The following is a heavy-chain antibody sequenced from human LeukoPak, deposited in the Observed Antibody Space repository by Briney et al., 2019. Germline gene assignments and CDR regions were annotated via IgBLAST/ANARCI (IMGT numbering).Heavy chain of an antibody. J-gene: IGHJ4*02. CDR2: IRSNALYGTS. V-gene: IGHV3-49*04. CDR1: GVRFGGYA. D-gene: IGHD3-10*02. CDR3: VRESVRDYYFDF. Sequence: PGGSLTLSCSGSGVRFGGYALSWVRQAPGKGLEWVGFIRSNALYGTSEYAASVDGGFVIARDDYNNFFYMLMNSMTTDNTAVYFCVRESVRDYYFDFWGQGTLVTDSS.